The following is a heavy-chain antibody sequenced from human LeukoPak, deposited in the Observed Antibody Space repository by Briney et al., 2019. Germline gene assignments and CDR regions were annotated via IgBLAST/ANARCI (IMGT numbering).Heavy chain of an antibody. CDR1: GYTFTGYY. D-gene: IGHD3-10*01. Sequence: ASVKVSCKASGYTFTGYYMHWVRQAPGQGLEWMGWINPNSGSTNYAQKFQGRVTMTRDTSISTAYMELSRLRSDDTAVYYCARVPTMVRGVPYYYYMDVWGKGTTVTVSS. CDR3: ARVPTMVRGVPYYYYMDV. J-gene: IGHJ6*03. V-gene: IGHV1-2*02. CDR2: INPNSGST.